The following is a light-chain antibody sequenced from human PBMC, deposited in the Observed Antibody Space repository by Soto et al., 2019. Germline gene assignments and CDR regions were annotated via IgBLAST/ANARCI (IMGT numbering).Light chain of an antibody. Sequence: MLTRSPGTLSLSPGERATLSCRASQSVSSYLAWYQQKPGQAPRLLIYQTSLRAAGIPARFSASGSGTDFTLTISDVQPEDFALYYCHQRQSWPRTFGQGTKVDI. CDR1: QSVSSY. V-gene: IGKV3-11*01. CDR3: HQRQSWPRT. CDR2: QTS. J-gene: IGKJ1*01.